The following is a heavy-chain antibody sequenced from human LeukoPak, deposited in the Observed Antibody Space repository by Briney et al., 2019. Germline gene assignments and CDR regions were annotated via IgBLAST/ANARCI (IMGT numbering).Heavy chain of an antibody. CDR2: IKQYGSEK. J-gene: IGHJ3*02. D-gene: IGHD3-9*01. CDR3: AKEQRLRYFDWFENADDFDI. CDR1: GFRFSSYW. V-gene: IGHV3-7*01. Sequence: GGALRLSCVASGFRFSSYWITWGRQAPGKGQEWVANIKQYGSEKYDVDSVKGRFTISRDNAKNSRYVQMNSLRADGTAVYYSAKEQRLRYFDWFENADDFDIWGQGTMVTVSS.